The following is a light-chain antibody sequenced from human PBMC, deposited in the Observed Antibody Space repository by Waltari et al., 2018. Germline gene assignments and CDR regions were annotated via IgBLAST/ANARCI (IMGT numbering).Light chain of an antibody. V-gene: IGLV2-11*01. CDR2: DAN. Sequence: QSALTQPRSVSGSPGQSVTVSCTGTSTNVGPYKYISWYQHHPGTAPKLLIFDANKRPSGVPVRFSGSKSDNTASLTISGLRPEDEAYYYCCSSVVSYTVVFGGGTKVTVL. J-gene: IGLJ2*01. CDR1: STNVGPYKY. CDR3: CSSVVSYTVV.